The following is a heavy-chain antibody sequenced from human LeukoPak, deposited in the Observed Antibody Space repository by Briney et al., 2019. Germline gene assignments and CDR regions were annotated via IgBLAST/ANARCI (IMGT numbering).Heavy chain of an antibody. CDR1: GFTFSSYW. CDR2: INSDGSST. J-gene: IGHJ6*03. V-gene: IGHV3-74*01. Sequence: GGSLRLSCAASGFTFSSYWMHWVRQAPGKGLVWVSRINSDGSSTSYADSVKGRFTISRDNAKNTLYLQMNSLRAEDTAVYYCARGPKYYYGSGSNQGYMDVWGKGTTVTVSS. D-gene: IGHD3-10*01. CDR3: ARGPKYYYGSGSNQGYMDV.